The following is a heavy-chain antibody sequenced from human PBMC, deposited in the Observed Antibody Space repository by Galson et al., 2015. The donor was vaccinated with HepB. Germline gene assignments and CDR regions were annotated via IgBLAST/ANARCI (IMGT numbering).Heavy chain of an antibody. V-gene: IGHV1-3*01. CDR2: INAGNGNT. J-gene: IGHJ6*03. CDR1: GYTFTSYA. D-gene: IGHD2-15*01. CDR3: ARAELPPDLLRYYYYYMDV. Sequence: SVKVSCKASGYTFTSYAMHWVRQAPGQRLEWMGWINAGNGNTKYSQKFQGRVTITRDTSASTAYMELSSLRSEDTAVYYCARAELPPDLLRYYYYYMDVWGKGTTVTVSS.